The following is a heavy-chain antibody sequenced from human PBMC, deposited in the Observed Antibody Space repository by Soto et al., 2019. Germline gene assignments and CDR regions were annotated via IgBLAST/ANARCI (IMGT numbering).Heavy chain of an antibody. J-gene: IGHJ5*02. V-gene: IGHV4-59*01. D-gene: IGHD4-17*01. CDR1: GGSLGGSY. CDR2: IDNTGTT. CDR3: EREDYGPFHTPFAP. Sequence: SETLSLTCSVSGGSLGGSYWNWIRRPPGKGLEWIGYIDNTGTTNYNPSLKTRLPMSLDTSKNQFALKLNSVTAADTAVYYCEREDYGPFHTPFAPGGQGTLVPVSS.